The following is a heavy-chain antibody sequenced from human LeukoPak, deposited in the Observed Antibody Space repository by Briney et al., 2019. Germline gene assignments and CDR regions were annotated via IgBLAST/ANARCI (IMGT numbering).Heavy chain of an antibody. CDR2: IYYSGST. CDR1: GGSISSYY. J-gene: IGHJ5*02. CDR3: AREVGTYYGSGSYYRGGWFDP. V-gene: IGHV4-59*01. D-gene: IGHD3-10*01. Sequence: PSQTLSLTCTVSGGSISSYYWSWIRQPPGKGLGWIGYIYYSGSTNYNPSLKSRVTISVDTSKNQFSLKLSSVTAADTAVYYCAREVGTYYGSGSYYRGGWFDPWGQGTLVTVSS.